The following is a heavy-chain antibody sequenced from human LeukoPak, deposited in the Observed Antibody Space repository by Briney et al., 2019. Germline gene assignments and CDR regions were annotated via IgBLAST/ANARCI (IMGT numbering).Heavy chain of an antibody. CDR1: GGSIRSSYYY. D-gene: IGHD6-19*01. CDR2: VYYDGST. CDR3: ARHSVSGADDY. J-gene: IGHJ4*02. V-gene: IGHV4-39*01. Sequence: SETPSLTCTVSGGSIRSSYYYWAWIRQPPGKGLEWIASVYYDGSTYYTPSLKSRLTISADTSRNQFSLKMSSVTAADTAVYYCARHSVSGADDYWGQGSLVTVSS.